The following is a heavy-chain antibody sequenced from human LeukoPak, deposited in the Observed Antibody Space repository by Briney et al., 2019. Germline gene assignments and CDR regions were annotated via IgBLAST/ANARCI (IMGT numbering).Heavy chain of an antibody. J-gene: IGHJ4*02. CDR3: ARRYCSSTDCLFDY. V-gene: IGHV3-21*01. Sequence: PGGSLRLSCAASGFTFSSYNMNWVRQAPGKGLEWVSSISASSSYIYYADSLKGRFTISRDNAKNSLYLQMNSLRAEDTAVYYCARRYCSSTDCLFDYWGQGTLVTVSS. CDR2: ISASSSYI. CDR1: GFTFSSYN. D-gene: IGHD2-2*01.